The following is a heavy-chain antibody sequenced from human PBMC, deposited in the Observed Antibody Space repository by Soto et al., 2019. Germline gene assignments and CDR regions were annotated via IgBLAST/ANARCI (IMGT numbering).Heavy chain of an antibody. Sequence: QVQLVQSGAEVKKPGASVKVSCKASGYTFTSYDINWVRQATGQGLEGMGWVNPNSGNTGYAQKFQGRVTMTRNTSISTAYMELSSLRSEDTAVYYCATSVAAPHYYYYGMDVWGQGTTVTVSS. CDR1: GYTFTSYD. J-gene: IGHJ6*02. V-gene: IGHV1-8*01. CDR2: VNPNSGNT. CDR3: ATSVAAPHYYYYGMDV. D-gene: IGHD2-15*01.